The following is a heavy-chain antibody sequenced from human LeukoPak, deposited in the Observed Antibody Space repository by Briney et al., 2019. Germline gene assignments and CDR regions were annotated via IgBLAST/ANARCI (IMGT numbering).Heavy chain of an antibody. V-gene: IGHV3-23*01. CDR2: ISSSGNT. CDR3: AKVHPYRVGATTIDY. CDR1: GFTFSRFA. D-gene: IGHD1-26*01. Sequence: GGSLRLSCAASGFTFSRFAMSWVRQAPGKGLEWVSSISSSGNTNYADSVKGRFTISRDNSKNTLYLQMNSLRAEDTAVYYCAKVHPYRVGATTIDYWGQGTLVTVSS. J-gene: IGHJ4*02.